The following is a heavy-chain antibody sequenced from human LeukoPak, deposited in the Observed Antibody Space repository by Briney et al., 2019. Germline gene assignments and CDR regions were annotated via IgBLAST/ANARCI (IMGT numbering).Heavy chain of an antibody. CDR3: AREGVGYYGSGSYWEDY. D-gene: IGHD3-10*01. CDR1: GYTFTGYY. J-gene: IGHJ4*02. Sequence: GASVKVTCKASGYTFTGYYMHWVRQAPGQGLEWMGWINPNSGATNYAQKFQGRVTMTRDTSISTAYMELSRLRSDDTAVYYCAREGVGYYGSGSYWEDYWVQGTLVTVSS. V-gene: IGHV1-2*02. CDR2: INPNSGAT.